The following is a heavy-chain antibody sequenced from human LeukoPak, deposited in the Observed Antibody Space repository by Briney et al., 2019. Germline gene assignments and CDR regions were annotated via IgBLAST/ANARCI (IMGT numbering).Heavy chain of an antibody. Sequence: GGSLRLSCAASGFIFSSYGVNWVRQAPGKGLEWVSSISSSSSYIYYADSVKGRFTISRGNAKNSLYLQMNSLRAEDTAVYYCARDVSQYQLLYATEHWGQGTLVTVSS. CDR2: ISSSSSYI. CDR1: GFIFSSYG. J-gene: IGHJ1*01. D-gene: IGHD2-2*02. V-gene: IGHV3-21*01. CDR3: ARDVSQYQLLYATEH.